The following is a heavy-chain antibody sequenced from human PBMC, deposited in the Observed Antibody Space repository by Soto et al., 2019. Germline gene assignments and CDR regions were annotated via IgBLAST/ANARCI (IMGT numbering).Heavy chain of an antibody. CDR3: ARGVYSNYEELEGMDV. J-gene: IGHJ6*02. CDR1: GGTFSSYA. Sequence: QVQLVQSGAEVKKPGSSVKVSCKASGGTFSSYAISWVRQAPGQGLEWTGGIIPIFGTANYAQKFQGRVTITADESTSTAYMELSSLRSEDTAVYYCARGVYSNYEELEGMDVWGQGTTVTVSS. CDR2: IIPIFGTA. D-gene: IGHD4-4*01. V-gene: IGHV1-69*12.